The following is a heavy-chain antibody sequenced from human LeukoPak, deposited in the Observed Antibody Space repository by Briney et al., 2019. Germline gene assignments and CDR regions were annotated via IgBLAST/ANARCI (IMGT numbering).Heavy chain of an antibody. CDR2: IRLDGSNE. CDR1: GFTFSSYG. V-gene: IGHV3-30*02. CDR3: ARANPIDY. J-gene: IGHJ4*02. Sequence: GGSLRLSCVASGFTFSSYGMHWVRQAPGKGLEWVALIRLDGSNEYYAESVKGRFTISRDNSKNTLYLQMNSLRGEDTAVYYCARANPIDYWGQGTLVTVSS. D-gene: IGHD1-14*01.